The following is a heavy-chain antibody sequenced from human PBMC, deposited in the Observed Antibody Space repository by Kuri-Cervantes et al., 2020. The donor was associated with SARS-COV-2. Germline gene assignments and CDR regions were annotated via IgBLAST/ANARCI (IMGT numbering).Heavy chain of an antibody. Sequence: GSLRLSCTVSGGSISSYYWSWIRQPAGKGLEWIGRIYTSGSTNYNPSLKSRVTMSVDTSKNQFSLKLSSVTAADTAVYYCARPYGDDLNWYFDLWGRGTLVTVSS. V-gene: IGHV4-4*07. D-gene: IGHD4-17*01. CDR1: GGSISSYY. CDR3: ARPYGDDLNWYFDL. CDR2: IYTSGST. J-gene: IGHJ2*01.